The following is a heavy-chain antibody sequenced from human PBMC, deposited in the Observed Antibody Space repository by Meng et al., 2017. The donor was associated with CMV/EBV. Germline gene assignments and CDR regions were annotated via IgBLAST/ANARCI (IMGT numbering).Heavy chain of an antibody. J-gene: IGHJ6*02. CDR3: AGVGGYCSSTSCSRGMDV. CDR1: GFTFSSYS. D-gene: IGHD2-2*01. Sequence: GESLKISCAASGFTFSSYSMNWVRQAPGKGLEWVSSISSSSSYIYYADSVKGRFTISRDNAKNSLYLQMNSLRAEDTAVYYCAGVGGYCSSTSCSRGMDVWGQGTTVTVS. CDR2: ISSSSSYI. V-gene: IGHV3-21*01.